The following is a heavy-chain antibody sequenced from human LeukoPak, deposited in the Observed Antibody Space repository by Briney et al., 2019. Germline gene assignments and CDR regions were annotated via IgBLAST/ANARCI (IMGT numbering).Heavy chain of an antibody. CDR1: GGSISSYY. CDR2: IYYSGST. J-gene: IGHJ4*02. D-gene: IGHD3-22*01. CDR3: ASRVGYDSSGYYYVDY. V-gene: IGHV4-59*12. Sequence: SETLSLTCTVSGGSISSYYWSWIRQPPGKGLEWIGYIYYSGSTNYNPSLKSRVTISVDTSKNQFSLKLSSVTAADTAVYYCASRVGYDSSGYYYVDYWGQGTLVTVSS.